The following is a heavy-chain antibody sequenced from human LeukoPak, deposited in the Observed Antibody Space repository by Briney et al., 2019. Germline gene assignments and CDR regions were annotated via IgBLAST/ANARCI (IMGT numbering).Heavy chain of an antibody. V-gene: IGHV3-23*01. Sequence: GGSLRLSCAASGFTFSSYAMSWVRQAPGKGLEWVSAISGSGGSTYHADSVKGRFTISRDNSKNTLYLQMNSLRAEDTAVYYCAKGGQHIVVVTALYYFDYWGQGTLVTVSS. CDR1: GFTFSSYA. J-gene: IGHJ4*02. CDR3: AKGGQHIVVVTALYYFDY. CDR2: ISGSGGST. D-gene: IGHD2-21*02.